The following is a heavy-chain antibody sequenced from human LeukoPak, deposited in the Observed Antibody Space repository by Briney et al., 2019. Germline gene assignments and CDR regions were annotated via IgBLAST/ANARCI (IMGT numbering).Heavy chain of an antibody. Sequence: PGGSLRLSCAASGFTFSSYWMSWVRQAPGKGLEWVANIKQDGSEKYYVDSVKGRFTISRDNAKNSLYLQMNSLRAEDTAVYYCARGGLRYFDWLSIAIDYWGQGTLVTVSS. D-gene: IGHD3-9*01. CDR1: GFTFSSYW. CDR2: IKQDGSEK. J-gene: IGHJ4*02. V-gene: IGHV3-7*04. CDR3: ARGGLRYFDWLSIAIDY.